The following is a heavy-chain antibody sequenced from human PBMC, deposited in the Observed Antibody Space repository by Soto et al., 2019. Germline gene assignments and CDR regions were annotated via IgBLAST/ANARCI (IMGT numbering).Heavy chain of an antibody. CDR3: AREGPYYYDSSGYYYEGNYYGMDV. CDR2: IIPILGIA. Sequence: QVQLVQSGAEVKKPGSSVKVSCKASGGTFSSYTISWVRQAPGQGLEWMGRIIPILGIANYAQKFQGRVTITADKSTSTAYMELGSLRSEDTAVYYCAREGPYYYDSSGYYYEGNYYGMDVWGQETTVTVSS. CDR1: GGTFSSYT. D-gene: IGHD3-22*01. J-gene: IGHJ6*02. V-gene: IGHV1-69*08.